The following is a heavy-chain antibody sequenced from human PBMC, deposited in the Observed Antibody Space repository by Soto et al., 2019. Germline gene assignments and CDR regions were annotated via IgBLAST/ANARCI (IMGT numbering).Heavy chain of an antibody. D-gene: IGHD2-2*01. CDR1: GYSSTKYG. Sequence: ASVKVSCKTSGYSSTKYGLHWVRQAPGQRLEWMGWINPGNGDTKYSQKFQGRVTITRDTSATTAYMELSSLRSEDSAVFYCARTDCSSTSCYNYYYYGMDVWGQGTTVTVSS. CDR3: ARTDCSSTSCYNYYYYGMDV. J-gene: IGHJ6*02. V-gene: IGHV1-3*01. CDR2: INPGNGDT.